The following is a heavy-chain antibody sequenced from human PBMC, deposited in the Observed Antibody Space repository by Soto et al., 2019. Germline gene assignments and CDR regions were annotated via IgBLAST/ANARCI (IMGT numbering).Heavy chain of an antibody. CDR2: IIPIFGTA. CDR1: GGTFSSYA. J-gene: IGHJ6*02. D-gene: IGHD3-16*01. V-gene: IGHV1-69*13. Sequence: SVKVSCKASGGTFSSYAISWVRQAPGQGLEWMGWIIPIFGTANYAQKFQGRVTITADESTSTAYMELSSLRSEDNAVYYCATEGSEFDRGDQGGYYYGMDVWVQVPTGTVSS. CDR3: ATEGSEFDRGDQGGYYYGMDV.